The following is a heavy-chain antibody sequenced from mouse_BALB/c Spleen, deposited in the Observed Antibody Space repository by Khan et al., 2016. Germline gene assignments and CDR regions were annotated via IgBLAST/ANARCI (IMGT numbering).Heavy chain of an antibody. Sequence: VQLQQSGAELVRSGASVKLSCTASVFNIKDYYMHWVKQRPEQGLEWIGWIDPENGDTEYAPKFQGKATMNADTSSNAAYLQFSSLTSEDSAVYYCNANCYGSDVYFGYCGQGTTLTGSS. D-gene: IGHD1-1*01. CDR2: IDPENGDT. CDR3: NANCYGSDVYFGY. V-gene: IGHV14-4*02. J-gene: IGHJ2*01. CDR1: VFNIKDYY.